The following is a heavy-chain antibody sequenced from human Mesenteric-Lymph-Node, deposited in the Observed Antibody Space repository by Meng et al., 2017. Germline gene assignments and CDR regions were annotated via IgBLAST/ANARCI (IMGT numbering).Heavy chain of an antibody. V-gene: IGHV3-7*01. D-gene: IGHD3-22*01. Sequence: GESLKISCAASGFSFRTFSMSWVRQAPGKGLEWVGNIKQDVSEIYYVDSVKGRFTISRDNAKNSLYLQLNSLRAEDTAVYYCARDRGGLTMIGAKSGAFDIWGQGTMVTVSS. CDR1: GFSFRTFS. J-gene: IGHJ3*02. CDR3: ARDRGGLTMIGAKSGAFDI. CDR2: IKQDVSEI.